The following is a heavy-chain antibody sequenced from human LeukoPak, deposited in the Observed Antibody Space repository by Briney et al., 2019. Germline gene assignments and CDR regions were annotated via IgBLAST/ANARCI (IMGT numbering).Heavy chain of an antibody. CDR1: GFTVSSNY. J-gene: IGHJ4*02. CDR3: AREYYDILTGSLYDY. Sequence: GGSLRLSCAASGFTVSSNYMSWVRQAPGKGLEWVSVIYSGGSTYYADSVKGRFTISRDNSKNTLYLQMNSLRAEDTAVYYCAREYYDILTGSLYDYWGQGTMVTVSS. V-gene: IGHV3-66*01. CDR2: IYSGGST. D-gene: IGHD3-9*01.